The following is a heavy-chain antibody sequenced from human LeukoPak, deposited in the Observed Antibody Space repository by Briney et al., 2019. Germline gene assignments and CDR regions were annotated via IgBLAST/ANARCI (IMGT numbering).Heavy chain of an antibody. J-gene: IGHJ4*02. CDR1: GYTFTSYA. D-gene: IGHD6-13*01. CDR2: INAGNGNT. V-gene: IGHV1-3*01. Sequence: ASVKVSCKASGYTFTSYAMHWVRQAPGQRLEWMGWINAGNGNTKYSQKFQGRVTITRDTSASTAYMELNSLRSEDTAVYYCAGISSSWGIDYWGQGTLVTVSS. CDR3: AGISSSWGIDY.